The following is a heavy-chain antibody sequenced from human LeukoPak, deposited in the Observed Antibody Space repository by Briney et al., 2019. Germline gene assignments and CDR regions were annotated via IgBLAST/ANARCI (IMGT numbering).Heavy chain of an antibody. J-gene: IGHJ3*02. CDR1: GGSISSSSYY. D-gene: IGHD3-10*01. V-gene: IGHV4-39*01. CDR3: VRGVRI. CDR2: IYYTGST. Sequence: SETLSLTCTVSGGSISSSSYYRGWIRQPPGKGLEWIGNIYYTGSTHYNPSLKSRVTISVDTSKNQFSLKLSSVTAADTAVYHCVRGVRIWGQGTIVTVSS.